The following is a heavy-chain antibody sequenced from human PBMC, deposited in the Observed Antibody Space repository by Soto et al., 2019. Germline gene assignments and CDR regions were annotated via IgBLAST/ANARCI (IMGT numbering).Heavy chain of an antibody. J-gene: IGHJ6*02. D-gene: IGHD5-18*01. CDR3: ARTSASFHYYAMDV. CDR1: GGSVSSGGYY. V-gene: IGHV4-31*03. CDR2: ISYRGST. Sequence: QVQLQESGPGLVEPSQTLSLSCSVSGGSVSSGGYYWTWIRQHPGKGLGWIGYISYRGSTYYRASPQARIEKTKGTSSNPVLPEVTPVNAAETGLLYCARTSASFHYYAMDVWGRGTTVTVSS.